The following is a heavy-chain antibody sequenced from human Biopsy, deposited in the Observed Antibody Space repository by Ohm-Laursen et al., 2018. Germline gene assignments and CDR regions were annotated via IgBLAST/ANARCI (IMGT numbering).Heavy chain of an antibody. D-gene: IGHD3-22*01. V-gene: IGHV1-69*06. J-gene: IGHJ2*01. CDR1: GGAFTNYA. Sequence: GSSVKVSCKASGGAFTNYAVGWVRQAPGQGLEWVGSSIPLFNTANYADKFQGRVTLTADKSTTTAYMELSSLRSEDTAIYYCARFPLGAYDDSGSYRAVEHWYFDLWGRGTLVTVSS. CDR2: SIPLFNTA. CDR3: ARFPLGAYDDSGSYRAVEHWYFDL.